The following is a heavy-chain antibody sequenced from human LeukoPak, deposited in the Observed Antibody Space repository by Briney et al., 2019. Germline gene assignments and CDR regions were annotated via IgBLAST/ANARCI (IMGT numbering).Heavy chain of an antibody. CDR2: INHSGST. CDR3: ARGADSSGWYRSYYYYGMDV. D-gene: IGHD6-19*01. CDR1: GGSFSGYY. V-gene: IGHV4-34*01. J-gene: IGHJ6*02. Sequence: PSETLSLTCAVYGGSFSGYYWSWIRQPPGKGLEWIGEINHSGSTNYNPSLKSRVTISVDTSKNQFSLKLSSVTAAGTAVYYCARGADSSGWYRSYYYYGMDVWGQGTTATVSS.